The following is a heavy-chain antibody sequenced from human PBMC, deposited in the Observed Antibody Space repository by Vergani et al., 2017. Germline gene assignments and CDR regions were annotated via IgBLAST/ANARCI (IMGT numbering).Heavy chain of an antibody. D-gene: IGHD3-22*01. CDR1: GFTFRNYA. CDR3: TTDVYYDSSGYGVY. Sequence: VRLVESGGGLVKPGGSLRLSCAASGFTFRNYAMTWVRQAPGKGLEWVSIISDNGGTTYYADSVKGRFTISRDNSKDTLYLQMNSLRAEDTAVYYCTTDVYYDSSGYGVYWGQGTLVTVSS. CDR2: ISDNGGTT. V-gene: IGHV3-23*04. J-gene: IGHJ4*02.